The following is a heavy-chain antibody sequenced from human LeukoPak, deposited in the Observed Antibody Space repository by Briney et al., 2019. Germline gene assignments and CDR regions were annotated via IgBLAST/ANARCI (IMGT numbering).Heavy chain of an antibody. CDR2: IHHSGST. D-gene: IGHD1-14*01. J-gene: IGHJ4*02. CDR1: GGSISSSSYY. Sequence: SETLSLTCTVSGGSISSSSYYWGWIRQPPGKGLEWIGNIHHSGSTYYNPSLTSRVTISVDTSKNQLSLKLSSVTAADTAVYYCARAREPLIYTYYFDYWGQGTLVTVSS. CDR3: ARAREPLIYTYYFDY. V-gene: IGHV4-39*07.